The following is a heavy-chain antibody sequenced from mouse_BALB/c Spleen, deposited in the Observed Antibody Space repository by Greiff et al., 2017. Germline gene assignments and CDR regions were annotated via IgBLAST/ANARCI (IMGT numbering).Heavy chain of an antibody. Sequence: EVKLQESGAELVKPGASVKLSCTASGFNIKDTYMHWVKQRPEQGLEWIGRIDPANGNTKYDPKFQGKATITADTSSNTAYLQLSSLTSEDTAVYYCARSPYYYGSSLYAMDYWGQGTSVTVSS. CDR1: GFNIKDTY. V-gene: IGHV14-3*02. CDR2: IDPANGNT. D-gene: IGHD1-1*01. CDR3: ARSPYYYGSSLYAMDY. J-gene: IGHJ4*01.